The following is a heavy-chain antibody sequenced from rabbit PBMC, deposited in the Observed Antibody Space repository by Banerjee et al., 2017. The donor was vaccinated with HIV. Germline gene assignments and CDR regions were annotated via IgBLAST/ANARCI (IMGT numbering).Heavy chain of an antibody. J-gene: IGHJ4*01. CDR2: INSGSGRT. CDR3: ARADVTSSGCYWGL. CDR1: GFDLSSYYY. V-gene: IGHV1S43*01. D-gene: IGHD1-1*01. Sequence: QEQLVESGGGLVQPEGSLTLTCKASGFDLSSYYYMCWVRQAPGKGLEWIGCINSGSGRTWYASWAKGRFTISKSSSLNTVTLQMTSLTAADTATYFCARADVTSSGCYWGLWGQGTLVTVS.